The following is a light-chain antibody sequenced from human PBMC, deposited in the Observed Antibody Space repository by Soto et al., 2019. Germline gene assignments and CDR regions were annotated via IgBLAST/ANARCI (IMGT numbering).Light chain of an antibody. J-gene: IGKJ5*01. CDR3: QQYAYSPIP. Sequence: EIGVTHSPGILSLSPGERASLSCGASQSITSSVLAGYQQKPGQAPRLLIYGASSRATGIPDRFSGTGSEADFTLTINRLEPEDFAVYYCQQYAYSPIPFAQRTRLDIK. CDR2: GAS. CDR1: QSITSSV. V-gene: IGKV3-20*01.